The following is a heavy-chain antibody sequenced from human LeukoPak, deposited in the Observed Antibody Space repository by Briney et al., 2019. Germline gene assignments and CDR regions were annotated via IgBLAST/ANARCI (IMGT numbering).Heavy chain of an antibody. CDR1: GGSISSSSYY. D-gene: IGHD3-10*01. V-gene: IGHV4-61*02. CDR2: IYTSGST. Sequence: SETLSLTCTVSGGSISSSSYYWSWIRQPAGKGLEWIGRIYTSGSTNYNPSLKSRVTMSVDTSKNQFSLKLSSVTAADTAVYYCARDSAYYGSGIDYWGQGTLVTVSS. CDR3: ARDSAYYGSGIDY. J-gene: IGHJ4*02.